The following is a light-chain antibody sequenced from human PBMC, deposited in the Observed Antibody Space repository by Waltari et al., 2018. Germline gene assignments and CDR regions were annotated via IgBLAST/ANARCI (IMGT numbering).Light chain of an antibody. J-gene: IGKJ1*01. Sequence: DIQMTQSPSTMSASGGDRVTITCRARQSMSSWLAWYQQKPGKAPNLLLYHASGLEGGVPARFSCSASGTDFTLTISILQPDDFATYYCQQYNDYSPWTFGQGTTVEIK. V-gene: IGKV1-5*03. CDR3: QQYNDYSPWT. CDR2: HAS. CDR1: QSMSSW.